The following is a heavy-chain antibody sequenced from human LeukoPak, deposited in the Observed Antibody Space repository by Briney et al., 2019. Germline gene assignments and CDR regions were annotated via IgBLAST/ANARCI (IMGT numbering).Heavy chain of an antibody. CDR2: IYYGGRT. CDR3: ARRSHCTGDSCYPV. D-gene: IGHD2-15*01. V-gene: IGHV4-39*01. Sequence: SETLSLTCTVSGDSMTSSNHYWVWIRQPPGKGLEWIGSIYYGGRTYYNPSLKSRVTISQETSKNQLSLKVNTVTAADTAVYHCARRSHCTGDSCYPVWGQGTTVTVSS. J-gene: IGHJ6*02. CDR1: GDSMTSSNHY.